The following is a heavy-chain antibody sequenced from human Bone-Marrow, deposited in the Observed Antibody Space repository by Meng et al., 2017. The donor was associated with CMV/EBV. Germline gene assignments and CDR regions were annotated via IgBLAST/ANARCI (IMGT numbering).Heavy chain of an antibody. Sequence: SETLSLTCTVFSGSVSSGTYYWNWIRQPPGKGLEWIGYIDYSGSTNYNPSLKSRVTISVDTPKNQFALKLTSVIAADTAVYYCARGNGYDIAQSFDYWGQGTLVTVSS. CDR3: ARGNGYDIAQSFDY. V-gene: IGHV4-61*01. D-gene: IGHD3-22*01. CDR1: SGSVSSGTYY. CDR2: IDYSGST. J-gene: IGHJ4*02.